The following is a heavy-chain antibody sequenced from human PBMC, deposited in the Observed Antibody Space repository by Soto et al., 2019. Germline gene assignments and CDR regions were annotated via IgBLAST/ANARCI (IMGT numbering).Heavy chain of an antibody. CDR2: ISYDGNTK. Sequence: PGGSLSLSCAASGFAFNTYAMHWVRQAPGKGLQWVAIISYDGNTKHYVDSVKGRFTISRDNSNNTLYLQMDSLTVDDTGFYFCARSRREGHGLAATGIRHWGPGTLVTV. D-gene: IGHD6-13*01. V-gene: IGHV3-30*03. CDR3: ARSRREGHGLAATGIRH. CDR1: GFAFNTYA. J-gene: IGHJ4*02.